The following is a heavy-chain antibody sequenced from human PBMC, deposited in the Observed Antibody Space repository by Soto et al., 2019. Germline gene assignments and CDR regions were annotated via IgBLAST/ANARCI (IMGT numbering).Heavy chain of an antibody. CDR1: GGSMSNYY. CDR3: AKMRVGEHYYATLDV. Sequence: QVQVQESGPGLVKPSETLSLTCTVSGGSMSNYYWSWIRQPPGKGLEWIGSIHYSGTTSYTPSLRRRITISVDASKNQYSVKLTLVTAADTAVYVCAKMRVGEHYYATLDVWGQGTAVTVSS. CDR2: IHYSGTT. J-gene: IGHJ6*02. D-gene: IGHD3-22*01. V-gene: IGHV4-59*01.